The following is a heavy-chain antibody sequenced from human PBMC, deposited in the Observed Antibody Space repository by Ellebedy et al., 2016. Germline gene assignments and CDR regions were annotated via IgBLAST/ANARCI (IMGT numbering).Heavy chain of an antibody. CDR1: GFTFSNYA. D-gene: IGHD2-15*01. V-gene: IGHV3-23*01. CDR2: IKDHGDIT. J-gene: IGHJ5*02. CDR3: ARGVGSGWFDP. Sequence: GGSLRLSCAASGFTFSNYAMNWVRQAPGKGLEWVSTIKDHGDITYYADSVKGRFTISRDNSKNTLYLQMNSLRAEDTAVYYCARGVGSGWFDPWGQGTLVTVSS.